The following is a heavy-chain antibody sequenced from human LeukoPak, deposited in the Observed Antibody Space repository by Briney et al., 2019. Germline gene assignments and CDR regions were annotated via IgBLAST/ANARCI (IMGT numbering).Heavy chain of an antibody. Sequence: GGSLRLSCAASGFTFSSYAMSWVRQAPGKGLEWVSAISGSGGSTYYADSVKGRFTISRDNSKNTLYLQMNSLRAEDTAVYYCAEVDCPLLYGSGSDFDYWGQGTLVTVSS. CDR1: GFTFSSYA. V-gene: IGHV3-23*01. J-gene: IGHJ4*02. D-gene: IGHD3-10*01. CDR3: AEVDCPLLYGSGSDFDY. CDR2: ISGSGGST.